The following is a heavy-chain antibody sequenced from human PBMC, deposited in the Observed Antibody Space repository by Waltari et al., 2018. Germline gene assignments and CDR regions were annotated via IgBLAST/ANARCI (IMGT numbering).Heavy chain of an antibody. D-gene: IGHD6-25*01. CDR1: GFTFSNAW. V-gene: IGHV3-15*01. Sequence: EVQLVESGGGLVKPGGSLRLSCAASGFTFSNAWMSWVRQAPGKGLEWVGRMKSKTGGGTTDYAAPVKGRFTISRDDSKNTLYLQMNSLKTEDTAVYNCAAAAHYYGMDVWGQGTTVTVSS. CDR2: MKSKTGGGTT. CDR3: AAAAHYYGMDV. J-gene: IGHJ6*02.